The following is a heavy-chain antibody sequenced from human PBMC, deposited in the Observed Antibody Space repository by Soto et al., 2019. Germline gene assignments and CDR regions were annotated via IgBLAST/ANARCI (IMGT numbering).Heavy chain of an antibody. Sequence: ASLKVSCKASGYTFTSYYMHWVRQAPGQGLEWMGTINPSDGSTNYPQRFQGRVTMTRDTSTSTVYMELSSLRYEETAVYYCARGPSDSSGYYSHYLDYWGQGTLVTVSS. J-gene: IGHJ4*02. CDR1: GYTFTSYY. CDR3: ARGPSDSSGYYSHYLDY. V-gene: IGHV1-46*01. CDR2: INPSDGST. D-gene: IGHD3-22*01.